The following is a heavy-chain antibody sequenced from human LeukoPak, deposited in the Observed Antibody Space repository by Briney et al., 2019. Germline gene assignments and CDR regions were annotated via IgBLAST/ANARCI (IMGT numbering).Heavy chain of an antibody. D-gene: IGHD1-14*01. CDR3: AKDLTGRTYSYNYMDV. Sequence: PGGSLRLSCAASGFTFSSYAMSWVRQAPGKGLEWVSAISGSGGSTYYADSVKGRFTISRDNSKNTLYLQMNSLTAEDTAVYYCAKDLTGRTYSYNYMDVWGKGTTVTVSS. CDR2: ISGSGGST. J-gene: IGHJ6*03. V-gene: IGHV3-23*01. CDR1: GFTFSSYA.